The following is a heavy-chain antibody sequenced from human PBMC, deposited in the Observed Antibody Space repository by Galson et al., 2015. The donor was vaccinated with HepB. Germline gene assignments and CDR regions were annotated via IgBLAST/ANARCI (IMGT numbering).Heavy chain of an antibody. Sequence: SLRLSCAASGFTFSSYAMSWVRQAPGKGLEWISAITGSGGNTYYADSVKGRFTISRDNSKNTLSLQMNSLRAEDTAVYYCAKDSDYSNYEWGQGTLVTVSS. CDR1: GFTFSSYA. CDR2: ITGSGGNT. D-gene: IGHD4-11*01. CDR3: AKDSDYSNYE. V-gene: IGHV3-23*01. J-gene: IGHJ4*02.